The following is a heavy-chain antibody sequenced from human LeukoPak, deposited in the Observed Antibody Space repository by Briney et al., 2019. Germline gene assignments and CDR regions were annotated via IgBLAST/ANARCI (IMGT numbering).Heavy chain of an antibody. V-gene: IGHV4-59*12. CDR2: IYYSGST. J-gene: IGHJ2*01. CDR3: ARAPKYYFDSSASWYFDI. D-gene: IGHD3-22*01. CDR1: GGSISSYY. Sequence: SETLSLTCTVSGGSISSYYWSWIRQPPGKGLEWIAYIYYSGSTNYNPSLKSRVTISLDESKNQFYLKLNSVTAADTAVYYCARAPKYYFDSSASWYFDIWGLGTLVAVSS.